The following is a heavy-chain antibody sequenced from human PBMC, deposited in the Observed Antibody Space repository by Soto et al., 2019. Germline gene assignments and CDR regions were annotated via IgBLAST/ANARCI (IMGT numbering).Heavy chain of an antibody. V-gene: IGHV1-8*01. Sequence: ASVKVSCKSSGYSFINYDIYWVRQATGQGLEWMGWMNPNSGNTATSKKFQGRVTMTRDTSTSTVYMELSSLRSEDTAVYYCARAALRGGINWFDPWGRGTLVTVSS. J-gene: IGHJ5*02. D-gene: IGHD3-10*01. CDR1: GYSFINYD. CDR2: MNPNSGNT. CDR3: ARAALRGGINWFDP.